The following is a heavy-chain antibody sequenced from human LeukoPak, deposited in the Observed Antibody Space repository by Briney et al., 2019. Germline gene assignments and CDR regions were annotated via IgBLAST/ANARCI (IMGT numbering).Heavy chain of an antibody. CDR2: VDPEDGET. CDR1: GYTFTDYY. CDR3: ATGASGYCSSTSCPLFDY. J-gene: IGHJ4*02. D-gene: IGHD2-2*01. Sequence: APVKLSCKASGYTFTDYYMHWVHQAPGKGLEWMGRVDPEDGETIYAEKFQGRVTITADTSTDTAYMELSSLRSEDTAVYYCATGASGYCSSTSCPLFDYWGQGTLVTVSS. V-gene: IGHV1-69-2*01.